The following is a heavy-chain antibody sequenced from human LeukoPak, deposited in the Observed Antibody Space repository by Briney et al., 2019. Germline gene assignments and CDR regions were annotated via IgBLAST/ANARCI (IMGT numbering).Heavy chain of an antibody. J-gene: IGHJ5*02. V-gene: IGHV4-31*03. CDR3: ARGGIAARLMYGFQNWFDP. CDR1: GETVSSGGYY. CDR2: IYYSGST. Sequence: PSETLSLTCTVSGETVSSGGYYWSWIRQHPGKGLEWIGNIYYSGSTYYNPTLRSRVTISIDTSKNQFSLKMTSVTAADMAVYFCARGGIAARLMYGFQNWFDPWGQGTPVTVSS. D-gene: IGHD6-13*01.